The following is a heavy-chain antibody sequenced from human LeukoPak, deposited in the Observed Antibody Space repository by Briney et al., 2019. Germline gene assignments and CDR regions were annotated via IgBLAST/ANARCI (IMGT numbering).Heavy chain of an antibody. Sequence: ASVKVSRKASGYTFTSYDINWVRQATGQGLEWMGWMNPNSGNTGYAQKFQGRVTMTRNTSISTAYMELSSLRSEDTAVYYCARGRLGYCSSTSCYAGWFDPWGQGTLVTVSS. V-gene: IGHV1-8*01. CDR1: GYTFTSYD. CDR2: MNPNSGNT. CDR3: ARGRLGYCSSTSCYAGWFDP. J-gene: IGHJ5*02. D-gene: IGHD2-2*01.